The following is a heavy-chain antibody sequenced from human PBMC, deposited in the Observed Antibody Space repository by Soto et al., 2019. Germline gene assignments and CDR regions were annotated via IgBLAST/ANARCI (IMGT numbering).Heavy chain of an antibody. CDR1: GASISSSSYY. D-gene: IGHD6-13*01. V-gene: IGHV4-39*01. CDR2: IYYSGST. Sequence: PPETLSLTCTVSGASISSSSYYWGWIRQAPGKGLEWIGSIYYSGSTYYNPSLKSRVTISVDTSKNQFSLKLSSVTAADTAVYYCARHMWEVGYSSSWYVFDYWGQGTLVTVS. CDR3: ARHMWEVGYSSSWYVFDY. J-gene: IGHJ4*02.